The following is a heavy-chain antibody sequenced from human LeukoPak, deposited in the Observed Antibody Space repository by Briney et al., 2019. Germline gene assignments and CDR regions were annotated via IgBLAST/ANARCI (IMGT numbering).Heavy chain of an antibody. V-gene: IGHV4-34*01. CDR1: GGSFSGYY. CDR3: ARIPIAAAGLFDY. J-gene: IGHJ4*02. Sequence: SETLSLTYAVYGGSFSGYYWSWIRQPPGKGLEWSGEINHSGSTNYNPSLKSRVTISVDTSKNQFSLKLSSVTAADTAVYYCARIPIAAAGLFDYWGQGTLVTVSS. CDR2: INHSGST. D-gene: IGHD6-13*01.